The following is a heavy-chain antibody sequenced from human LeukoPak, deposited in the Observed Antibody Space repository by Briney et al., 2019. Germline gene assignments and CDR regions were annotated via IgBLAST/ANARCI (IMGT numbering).Heavy chain of an antibody. CDR2: IYTSGNT. CDR1: GGSFNSFF. V-gene: IGHV4-4*09. Sequence: SETLSLTCTVSGGSFNSFFWSWVRQPPGKGLEWIGYIYTSGNTYYSPSLKSRVTISLDTSKNQLSLRLISVTAADTAVYYCARRGTCFDPWGQGTLVTVSS. J-gene: IGHJ5*02. CDR3: ARRGTCFDP. D-gene: IGHD3-10*01.